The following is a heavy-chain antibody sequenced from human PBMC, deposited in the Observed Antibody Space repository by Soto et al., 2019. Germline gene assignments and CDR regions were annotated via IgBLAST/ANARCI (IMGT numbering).Heavy chain of an antibody. V-gene: IGHV3-23*01. J-gene: IGHJ6*02. Sequence: GGSLRLSCAASGFTFSSYAMSWVRQAPGKGLEWVSAIIGSGCSTYYADSVKGRFTISRDNSKNTLYLQMNSLRAEDTAVYYCAKDWGTYYDFWICSNYSYVIDVWGQGTTVTVSS. D-gene: IGHD3-3*01. CDR3: AKDWGTYYDFWICSNYSYVIDV. CDR1: GFTFSSYA. CDR2: IIGSGCST.